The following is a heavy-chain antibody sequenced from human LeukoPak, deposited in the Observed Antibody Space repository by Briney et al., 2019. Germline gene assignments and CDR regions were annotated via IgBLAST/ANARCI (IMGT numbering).Heavy chain of an antibody. CDR3: ARDPSTSHYYYGMDV. CDR2: IIPIRGIA. CDR1: GGTFSSYT. Sequence: SVRVSCKAAGGTFSSYTISWVRQAPGQGLEWMGRIIPIRGIANYAQKFQGRVTIIADKSTSTAYMDLSSLRSEDTAVYYCARDPSTSHYYYGMDVWGQGTTVTVSS. D-gene: IGHD2-2*01. J-gene: IGHJ6*02. V-gene: IGHV1-69*04.